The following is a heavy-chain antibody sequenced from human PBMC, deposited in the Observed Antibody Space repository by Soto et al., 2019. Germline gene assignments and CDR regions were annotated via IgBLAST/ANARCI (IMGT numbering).Heavy chain of an antibody. CDR1: GGTFSSYT. CDR2: IIPILGIA. D-gene: IGHD6-6*01. V-gene: IGHV1-69*02. CDR3: ATGSARDAFDI. J-gene: IGHJ3*02. Sequence: QVQLVQSGAEVKKPGSSVKVSCKASGGTFSSYTISWVRQAPGQGLEWMGRIIPILGIANYAQKFQGRVTITADKSTSTAYMELSRLRSEDTAVYYCATGSARDAFDIWGQGTMVTVSS.